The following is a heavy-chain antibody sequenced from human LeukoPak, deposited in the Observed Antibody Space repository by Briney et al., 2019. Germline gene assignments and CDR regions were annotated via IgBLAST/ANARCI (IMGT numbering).Heavy chain of an antibody. J-gene: IGHJ3*01. CDR3: VREVPGVMVAFDL. D-gene: IGHD2-2*01. CDR1: GFIFSPYW. Sequence: PGGSLRLSCAGSGFIFSPYWMSWVRQAPGKGLEWLANIEKYGSEEYYVDSVKGRFTISRDNAKNSLSLQMDSLRAEDTAVYYCVREVPGVMVAFDLWGQGTMVTVS. CDR2: IEKYGSEE. V-gene: IGHV3-7*04.